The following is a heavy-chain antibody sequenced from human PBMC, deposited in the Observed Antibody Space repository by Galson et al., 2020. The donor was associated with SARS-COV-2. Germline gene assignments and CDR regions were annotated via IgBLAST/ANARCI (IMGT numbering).Heavy chain of an antibody. CDR2: IYWDDDK. V-gene: IGHV2-5*02. Sequence: SGPTLVKPTQTLTLTCTFSGFSLRTSGVGVGWTRQPPGKALEWTALIYWDDDKRYSPSLKSRLTITKDTSKNQVVLTMTNMDPVDTATYYCAHRPVAIAAPYFDYWGQGTLVTVSS. CDR3: AHRPVAIAAPYFDY. D-gene: IGHD6-13*01. J-gene: IGHJ4*02. CDR1: GFSLRTSGVG.